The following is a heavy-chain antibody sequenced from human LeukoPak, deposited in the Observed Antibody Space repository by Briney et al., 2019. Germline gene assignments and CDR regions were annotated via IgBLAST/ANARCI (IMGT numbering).Heavy chain of an antibody. Sequence: PGGSLRLSCAASGFTFSNAWMSWVRQGPGKGLEWIGHIKSKTAGGTTDYAAPVKGRFTISGDDSKNTLYLQMNSLKTEDTAVYYCTTVWRYWGQGTLVTVSS. CDR3: TTVWRY. D-gene: IGHD3-16*01. V-gene: IGHV3-15*01. CDR2: IKSKTAGGTT. J-gene: IGHJ4*02. CDR1: GFTFSNAW.